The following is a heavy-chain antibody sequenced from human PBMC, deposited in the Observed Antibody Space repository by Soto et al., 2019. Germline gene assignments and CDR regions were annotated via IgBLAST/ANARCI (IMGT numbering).Heavy chain of an antibody. D-gene: IGHD3-3*01. CDR1: GVTLSSYA. J-gene: IGHJ6*02. Sequence: PXGSLRLSCSAAGVTLSSYAMHWVRQAPGRGLEWVAVISYDGSNKYYADSVKGRFTISRDNSKNTLYLQMNSLRAEDTAVYYCARDMIFGVVITYFYYYYGMDVWGQGTTVTVSS. CDR3: ARDMIFGVVITYFYYYYGMDV. CDR2: ISYDGSNK. V-gene: IGHV3-30-3*01.